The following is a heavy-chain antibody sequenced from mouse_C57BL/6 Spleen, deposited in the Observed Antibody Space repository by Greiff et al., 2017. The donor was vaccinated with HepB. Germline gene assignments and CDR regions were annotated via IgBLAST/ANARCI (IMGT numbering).Heavy chain of an antibody. Sequence: QVQLKQSGPGLVAPSQSLSIPCTVSGFSLTSYGVHWVRQPPGKGLEWLVVIWSDGSTTYNSALKSRLSIRKDNSKSQVFLKMNSLQTDDTAMYYCARQYSNEYYYAMDYWGQGTSGTVSS. CDR3: ARQYSNEYYYAMDY. V-gene: IGHV2-6-1*01. D-gene: IGHD2-5*01. CDR1: GFSLTSYG. CDR2: IWSDGST. J-gene: IGHJ4*01.